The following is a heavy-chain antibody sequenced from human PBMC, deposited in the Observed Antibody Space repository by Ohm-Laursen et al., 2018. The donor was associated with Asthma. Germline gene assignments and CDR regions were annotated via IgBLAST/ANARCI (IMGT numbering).Heavy chain of an antibody. CDR1: GYTFTDYG. J-gene: IGHJ4*02. V-gene: IGHV1-18*04. CDR3: ARVSCNDDICYSLFYN. Sequence: ASVKVSCKASGYTFTDYGISWVRQAPGQGLEWMGWISAKNGNTDFTQKLQGRVTLTTDTSTSTAYMEVRSLTSDDTAVYYCARVSCNDDICYSLFYNRGQGTLVTVSS. CDR2: ISAKNGNT. D-gene: IGHD2-15*01.